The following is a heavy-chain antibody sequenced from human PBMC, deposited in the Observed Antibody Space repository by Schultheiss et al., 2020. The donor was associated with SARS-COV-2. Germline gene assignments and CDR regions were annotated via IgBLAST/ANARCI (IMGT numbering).Heavy chain of an antibody. D-gene: IGHD1-26*01. CDR1: GGSISSSNW. CDR2: IYYSGST. V-gene: IGHV4-4*02. Sequence: SETLSLTCTVSGGSISSSNWWSWVRQPPGKGLEWIGYIYYSGSTSYNPSLKSRVTISVDTSKNQFSLKLSSVTAADTALYYCAREQWGYALDVLGQGTTVTVSS. J-gene: IGHJ6*02. CDR3: AREQWGYALDV.